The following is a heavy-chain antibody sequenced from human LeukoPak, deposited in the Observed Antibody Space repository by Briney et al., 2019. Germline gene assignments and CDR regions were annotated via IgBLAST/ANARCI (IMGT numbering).Heavy chain of an antibody. D-gene: IGHD2-2*01. CDR2: IYSGGST. J-gene: IGHJ4*02. Sequence: QSGGSLRLSCAASGLTFSGSAMHWVRQASGKGLEWVSVIYSGGSTYYADSVKGRFTISRDNSKNTLYLQMNSLRPEDTSVYFCARSPTSWYFDYWGQGTLVTVSS. CDR3: ARSPTSWYFDY. V-gene: IGHV3-NL1*01. CDR1: GLTFSGSA.